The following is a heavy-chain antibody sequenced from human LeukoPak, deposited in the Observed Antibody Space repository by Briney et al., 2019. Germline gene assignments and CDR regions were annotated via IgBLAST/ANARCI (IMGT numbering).Heavy chain of an antibody. CDR2: ASPYNGDA. D-gene: IGHD2-15*01. V-gene: IGHV1-18*01. J-gene: IGHJ5*02. CDR3: ARRYQLLQLRFDP. CDR1: GYXFNLYT. Sequence: ASVKVSCKSSGYXFNLYTISWMRQAPGQGLEWMGWASPYNGDAEYAQKFRERVTMTTDTSTNTAYMELRSLTYDDTAVYYCARRYQLLQLRFDPWGQGTLVTVSS.